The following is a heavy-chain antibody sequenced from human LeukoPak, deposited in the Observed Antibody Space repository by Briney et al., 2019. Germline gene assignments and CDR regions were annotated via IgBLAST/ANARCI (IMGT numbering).Heavy chain of an antibody. CDR2: INHSGGT. D-gene: IGHD3-10*01. J-gene: IGHJ4*02. CDR1: GGSFSGYY. CDR3: ARVGYGSGAGDY. Sequence: PSETLSLTCAVYGGSFSGYYWSWIRQPPGKGLEWIGEINHSGGTNYNPSLKSRVTISVDTSKNQFSLKLSSVTAADTAVYYCARVGYGSGAGDYWGQGTLVTVSS. V-gene: IGHV4-34*01.